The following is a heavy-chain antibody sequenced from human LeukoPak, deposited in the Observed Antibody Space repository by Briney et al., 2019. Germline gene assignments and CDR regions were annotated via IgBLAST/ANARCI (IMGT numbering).Heavy chain of an antibody. J-gene: IGHJ1*01. CDR2: ISNTGGST. D-gene: IGHD2-15*01. CDR3: AQQVGYCSSGSCYFTY. Sequence: GGSLRLSCAASGFSFNTYAMSWVRQAPGKGLEWVSAISNTGGSTYYADSVKGRFTISRDKSKNTLSLQMNSLRAEDTTVYYCAQQVGYCSSGSCYFTYWGQGTLVTVSS. CDR1: GFSFNTYA. V-gene: IGHV3-23*01.